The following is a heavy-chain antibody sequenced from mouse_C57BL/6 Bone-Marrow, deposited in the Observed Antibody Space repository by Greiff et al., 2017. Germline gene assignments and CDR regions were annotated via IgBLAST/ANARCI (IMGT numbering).Heavy chain of an antibody. D-gene: IGHD2-3*01. J-gene: IGHJ2*01. V-gene: IGHV5-6*01. CDR2: ISSGGSYT. Sequence: DVHLVESGGDLVKPGGSLKLSCAASGFTFSSYGMSWVRQTPDKRLEWVATISSGGSYTYYPDSVKGRFTIARDNAKNTLYLQMSSLKSEDTAMYYCARQGYDYLDYWGQGTTLTVSS. CDR1: GFTFSSYG. CDR3: ARQGYDYLDY.